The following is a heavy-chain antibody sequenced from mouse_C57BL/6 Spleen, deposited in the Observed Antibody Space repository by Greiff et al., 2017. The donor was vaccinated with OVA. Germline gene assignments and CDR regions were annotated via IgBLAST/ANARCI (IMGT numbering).Heavy chain of an antibody. CDR1: GFSLSTSGMG. J-gene: IGHJ2*01. Sequence: QVTLKASGPGILQSSQTLSLTCSFSGFSLSTSGMGVSWTRQPSGKGLEWLAHFYWDDDKRYNPSLKSRLTLSKDTSRNQIFRKITGVDTADTATYYCARSIPDGSGWDYWGQGTTLTVSS. CDR3: ARSIPDGSGWDY. V-gene: IGHV8-12*01. CDR2: FYWDDDK. D-gene: IGHD3-2*02.